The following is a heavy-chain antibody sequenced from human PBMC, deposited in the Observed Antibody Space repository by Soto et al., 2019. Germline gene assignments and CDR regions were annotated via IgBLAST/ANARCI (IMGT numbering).Heavy chain of an antibody. J-gene: IGHJ4*02. CDR1: GFSFRIYA. D-gene: IGHD1-26*01. Sequence: EVQLLESGGGLAQPGGSLRLSCAASGFSFRIYAMNWVRQAPGKGLEWVSVMIGDGTSWDYADSVRGRFTISRDNSKNTLYLQMNNLRTEDTAVYYCAKDLRPDGRYDLDSWGRGTLVTVSS. CDR3: AKDLRPDGRYDLDS. V-gene: IGHV3-23*01. CDR2: MIGDGTSW.